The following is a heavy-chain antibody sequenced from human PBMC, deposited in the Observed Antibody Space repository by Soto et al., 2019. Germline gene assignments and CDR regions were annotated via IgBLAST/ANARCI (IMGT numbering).Heavy chain of an antibody. Sequence: PGGSLRLSCAASGFTFSSYEMNWVRQAPGKGLEWVSYISSSGSTIYYADSVKGRFTISRDNAKNSLYLQMNSLRAEDTAVYYCARVSQWLGDLVYWGQGTLVTVSS. CDR1: GFTFSSYE. CDR3: ARVSQWLGDLVY. V-gene: IGHV3-48*03. J-gene: IGHJ4*02. D-gene: IGHD6-19*01. CDR2: ISSSGSTI.